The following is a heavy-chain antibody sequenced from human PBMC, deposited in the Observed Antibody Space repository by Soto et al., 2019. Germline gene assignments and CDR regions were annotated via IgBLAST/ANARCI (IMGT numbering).Heavy chain of an antibody. CDR1: GYTFTSYA. J-gene: IGHJ4*02. CDR2: INAGNGNT. V-gene: IGHV1-3*01. Sequence: VASVKVSCKASGYTFTSYAMHWVRQAPGQRLEWMGWINAGNGNTKYSQKFQGRVTITRDTSASTAYMELSSLRSEDTAVYYCARVDDYVWGSYQLDYWGQGTLVTVSS. D-gene: IGHD3-16*02. CDR3: ARVDDYVWGSYQLDY.